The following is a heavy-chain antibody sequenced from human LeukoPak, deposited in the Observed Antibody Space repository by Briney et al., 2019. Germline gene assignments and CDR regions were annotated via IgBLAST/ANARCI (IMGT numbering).Heavy chain of an antibody. J-gene: IGHJ4*02. D-gene: IGHD3-22*01. CDR2: ISSNGGST. CDR1: GLSFSSNA. Sequence: GGSLRLSCSASGLSFSSNAMHWVRQAPGKGLEYVSGISSNGGSTGYADSVKGRFTISRDNSKRGMFLQMSSLRPEDTAIYYCASTYHYDSSGYYPFDYWGQGTLVTVSS. CDR3: ASTYHYDSSGYYPFDY. V-gene: IGHV3-64D*09.